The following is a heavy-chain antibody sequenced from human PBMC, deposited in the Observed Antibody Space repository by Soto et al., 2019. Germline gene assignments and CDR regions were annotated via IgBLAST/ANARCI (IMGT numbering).Heavy chain of an antibody. J-gene: IGHJ4*02. CDR1: GYTFSSYY. D-gene: IGHD2-15*01. V-gene: IGHV1-46*01. CDR3: ARGAVRYCSGGSCPGGY. Sequence: ASVKVSCKASGYTFSSYYMHWVRQAPGQGLEWMGLINPSGGYTTHAQKFQGRVTMTRDTSTTTVYMELSSLRSEDTAVYYCARGAVRYCSGGSCPGGYWGQGTLVTVSS. CDR2: INPSGGYT.